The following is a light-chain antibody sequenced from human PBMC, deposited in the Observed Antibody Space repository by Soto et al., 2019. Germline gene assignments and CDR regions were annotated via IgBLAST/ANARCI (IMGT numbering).Light chain of an antibody. Sequence: EIVMTQSPATPSVSPGERATLSCRASQTISDNLVWYQQKPGQAPRLLIYGASTRATGIPARFSGSGSGAEYFLTLSSLQSEDFAVYYCQQYHNWPLITFGQGTRLEIK. CDR2: GAS. CDR3: QQYHNWPLIT. V-gene: IGKV3-15*01. J-gene: IGKJ5*01. CDR1: QTISDN.